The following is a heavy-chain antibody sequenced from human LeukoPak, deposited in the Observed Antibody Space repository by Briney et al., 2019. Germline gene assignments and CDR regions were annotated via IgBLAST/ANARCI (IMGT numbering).Heavy chain of an antibody. J-gene: IGHJ5*02. D-gene: IGHD3-3*01. V-gene: IGHV4-30-4*01. CDR3: AREAFDFWSGYRRLNNWFDP. Sequence: LRLSCAASGFTFSSYAMHWIRQPPGKGLEWIGYIYYSGSTYYNPSLKSRVTISVDTSKNQFSLKLSSVTAADTAVYYCAREAFDFWSGYRRLNNWFDPWGQGTLVTVSS. CDR1: GFTFSSYAMH. CDR2: IYYSGST.